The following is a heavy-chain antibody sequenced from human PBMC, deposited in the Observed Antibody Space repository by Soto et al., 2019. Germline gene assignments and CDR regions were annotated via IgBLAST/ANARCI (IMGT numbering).Heavy chain of an antibody. V-gene: IGHV4-34*01. D-gene: IGHD5-12*01. J-gene: IGHJ4*02. CDR3: ARGGVATTDY. CDR2: INHSGST. Sequence: QVQLQQWGAGLLKPSETLSLTCAVYGGSFSGYYWSWIRQPPGKGLEWIGEINHSGSTNYNPSLKSRVTISVDTSKNQFSRKLSSVTAADTAVYYCARGGVATTDYWGQGTLVTVSS. CDR1: GGSFSGYY.